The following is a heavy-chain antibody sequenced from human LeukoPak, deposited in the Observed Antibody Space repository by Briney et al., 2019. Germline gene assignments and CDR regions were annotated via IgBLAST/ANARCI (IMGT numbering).Heavy chain of an antibody. CDR2: ISWDGGST. J-gene: IGHJ5*02. Sequence: GGSLRLSCAASGFTFSSYSMNWVRQAPGKGLEWVSLISWDGGSTYYADSVKGRFTISRDNAKNSLYLQMNSLRAEDTAVYYCARDVHDSSGYYLWGQGTLVSVSS. D-gene: IGHD3-22*01. CDR3: ARDVHDSSGYYL. V-gene: IGHV3-21*04. CDR1: GFTFSSYS.